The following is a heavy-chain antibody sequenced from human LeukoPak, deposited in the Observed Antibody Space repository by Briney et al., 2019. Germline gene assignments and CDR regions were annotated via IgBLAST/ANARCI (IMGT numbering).Heavy chain of an antibody. Sequence: GGSLRLSCAASDFTFTNYWMHWVRQAPGKGLEWVSRVSTDGSRTTYADSVKGRLTVSRDNAKNTLSLQMNGLRVEDSAVYFCTRGRSGNHGLFDSWGQGTLVTVSS. V-gene: IGHV3-74*03. J-gene: IGHJ4*02. CDR3: TRGRSGNHGLFDS. D-gene: IGHD1-14*01. CDR1: DFTFTNYW. CDR2: VSTDGSRT.